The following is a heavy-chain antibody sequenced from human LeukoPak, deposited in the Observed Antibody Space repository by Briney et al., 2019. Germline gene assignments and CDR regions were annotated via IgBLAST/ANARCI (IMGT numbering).Heavy chain of an antibody. V-gene: IGHV4-34*01. J-gene: IGHJ3*02. CDR3: ARQLVNFPDAFDI. D-gene: IGHD6-13*01. Sequence: PSETLSLTCAVYGGSFSGYYWSWIRQPPGKGLEWIGEINHSGSTYYNPSLKSRVTISVDTSKNQFSLKLSSVTAADTAVYYCARQLVNFPDAFDIWGQGTMVTVSS. CDR1: GGSFSGYY. CDR2: INHSGST.